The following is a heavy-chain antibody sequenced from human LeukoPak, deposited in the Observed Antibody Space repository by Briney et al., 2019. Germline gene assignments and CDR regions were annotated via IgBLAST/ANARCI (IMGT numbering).Heavy chain of an antibody. CDR3: AKAHGTSDSRRSFDY. Sequence: GGSLRLSCAASGFTFSSYAMSWVRQAPGKGLEWVSAISGSGGSTCYADSVKGRFTISRDNSKNTLYLQMNSLRAEDTAVYYCAKAHGTSDSRRSFDYWGQGTLVTVSS. J-gene: IGHJ4*02. CDR1: GFTFSSYA. D-gene: IGHD3-22*01. V-gene: IGHV3-23*01. CDR2: ISGSGGST.